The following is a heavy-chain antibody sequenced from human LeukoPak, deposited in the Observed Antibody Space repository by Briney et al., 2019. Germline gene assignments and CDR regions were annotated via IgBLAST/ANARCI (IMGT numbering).Heavy chain of an antibody. CDR1: GGSISNYF. CDR3: ARAEGSGSGAYTLDY. J-gene: IGHJ4*02. Sequence: SETLSLTCTVSGGSISNYFRSWIRQPAGKGLEWIGHIYTSGITHYNPSLKSRVTISLDTPKSQFSLQLNSLTAADTAVYYCARAEGSGSGAYTLDYWGQGILVTVSS. D-gene: IGHD3-10*01. CDR2: IYTSGIT. V-gene: IGHV4-4*07.